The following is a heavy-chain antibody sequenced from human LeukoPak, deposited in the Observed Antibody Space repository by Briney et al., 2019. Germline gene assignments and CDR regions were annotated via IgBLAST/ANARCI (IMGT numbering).Heavy chain of an antibody. Sequence: SETLSLTCTVSGGSISSGGYYWSWIRQHPGKGLGWIGYIYYSGSTYYNPSLKSRVTISVDTSKNQFSLKLSSVTAADTAVYYCAAGALYDSSGYYPGRRSNYYYGMDVWGQGTTVTVSS. J-gene: IGHJ6*02. D-gene: IGHD3-22*01. V-gene: IGHV4-31*03. CDR2: IYYSGST. CDR3: AAGALYDSSGYYPGRRSNYYYGMDV. CDR1: GGSISSGGYY.